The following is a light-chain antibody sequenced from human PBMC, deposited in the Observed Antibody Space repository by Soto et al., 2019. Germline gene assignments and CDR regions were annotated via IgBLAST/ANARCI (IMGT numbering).Light chain of an antibody. Sequence: AIHMTQSPSSLSASVGDRITITCRASEDIRTELGWYQQKPGTSPTLLIYGTSTLQSGVPSRFSGSGSGTDFTLTISSLQPEDFATYYCLQDYNYPRTFGQGTKVEIK. V-gene: IGKV1-6*01. J-gene: IGKJ1*01. CDR1: EDIRTE. CDR3: LQDYNYPRT. CDR2: GTS.